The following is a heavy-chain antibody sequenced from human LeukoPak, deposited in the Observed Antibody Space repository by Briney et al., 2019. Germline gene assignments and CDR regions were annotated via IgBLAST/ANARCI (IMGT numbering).Heavy chain of an antibody. Sequence: GGSLRLSCAASGFTFSAYSMNWVRQAPGKGLEWVSSIGRNSNYIYYADSMKCRFTVSRDNAKNSLYLQMNSLRAEDTAVYYCARGDSYGSGAFDIWGQGTMVTVSS. CDR3: ARGDSYGSGAFDI. CDR1: GFTFSAYS. J-gene: IGHJ3*02. CDR2: IGRNSNYI. V-gene: IGHV3-21*01. D-gene: IGHD5-18*01.